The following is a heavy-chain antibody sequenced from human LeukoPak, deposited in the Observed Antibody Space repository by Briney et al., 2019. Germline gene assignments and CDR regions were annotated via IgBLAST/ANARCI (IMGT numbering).Heavy chain of an antibody. CDR3: ARGLAYDYVWGSYRSTFDY. J-gene: IGHJ4*02. Sequence: SVKVSCKASGGTFSSYAISWVRQAPGQGLEWMGRIIPILGIANYAQKFQGRVTITADKSTSTAYMELSSLRSEDTAVYYCARGLAYDYVWGSYRSTFDYWGQGTLVTVSS. CDR1: GGTFSSYA. V-gene: IGHV1-69*04. CDR2: IIPILGIA. D-gene: IGHD3-16*02.